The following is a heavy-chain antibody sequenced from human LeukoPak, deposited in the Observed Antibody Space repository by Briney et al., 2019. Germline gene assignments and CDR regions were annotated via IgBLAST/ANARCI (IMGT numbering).Heavy chain of an antibody. D-gene: IGHD1-26*01. CDR1: SLTFTSYT. CDR2: ISGSGGST. CDR3: AKDEWEPLSVIDY. Sequence: GGSLRLSCATSSLTFTSYTMSWVRQAPGKGLEWVSAISGSGGSTYYADSVKGRFTISRDNSKNTLYLQMNSLRAEDTAVYYCAKDEWEPLSVIDYWGQGTLVTVSS. V-gene: IGHV3-23*01. J-gene: IGHJ4*02.